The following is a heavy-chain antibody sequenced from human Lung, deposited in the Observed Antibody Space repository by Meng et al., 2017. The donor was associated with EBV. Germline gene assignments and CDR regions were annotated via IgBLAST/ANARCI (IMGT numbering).Heavy chain of an antibody. CDR3: ARGATSVFDL. CDR2: TYYRSKWYT. Sequence: HEQPPQSGPVLVKPSTTLLLTCAISGAIISSNPAAWNWIRQSPSRGLEWLGRTYYRSKWYTDYAVSVKSRITINPDTSKNQFSLQLNSVTPEDTAVYYCARGATSVFDLWGRGTLVTVSS. CDR1: GAIISSNPAA. J-gene: IGHJ2*01. V-gene: IGHV6-1*01.